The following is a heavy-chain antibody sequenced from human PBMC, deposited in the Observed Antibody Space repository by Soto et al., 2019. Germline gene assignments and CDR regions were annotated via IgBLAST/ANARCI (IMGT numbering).Heavy chain of an antibody. D-gene: IGHD6-19*01. Sequence: ASGKVACKASGSTFTGYHMHWVRQAPGQGLEWMGWINPNSGATNYAQKFQDWVTMTRDTSISTAYMELNRLRSDDTAVYYCARVALGSGWYGDYYGMDVWGQGTTVTVSS. CDR2: INPNSGAT. CDR3: ARVALGSGWYGDYYGMDV. V-gene: IGHV1-2*04. J-gene: IGHJ6*02. CDR1: GSTFTGYH.